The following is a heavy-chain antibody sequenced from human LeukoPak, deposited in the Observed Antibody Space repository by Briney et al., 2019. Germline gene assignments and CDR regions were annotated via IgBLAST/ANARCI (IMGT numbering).Heavy chain of an antibody. Sequence: GASVKVSCKASGYTFTGYYMHWVRQAPGQGLEWMGWINPNSGGTNYAQKFQGRVTMTRDTSISTAYMELSRLRSDDTAVYYRARVIAVAGTSWFDPWGQGTLVTVSS. D-gene: IGHD6-19*01. V-gene: IGHV1-2*02. CDR2: INPNSGGT. CDR3: ARVIAVAGTSWFDP. CDR1: GYTFTGYY. J-gene: IGHJ5*02.